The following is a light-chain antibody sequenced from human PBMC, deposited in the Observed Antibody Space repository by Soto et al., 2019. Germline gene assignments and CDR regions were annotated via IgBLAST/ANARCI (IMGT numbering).Light chain of an antibody. V-gene: IGKV3D-15*01. Sequence: ETRMNQSPSTLSVSPGERATLSCRASQSVNNNLAWYQQKLGQAPRLLIYGASSRATGIPDRFSGSGSGTDFTLTISSLETEDFGVYYCQQRNDWPRNSFGQGTRLAIK. CDR2: GAS. CDR1: QSVNNN. CDR3: QQRNDWPRNS. J-gene: IGKJ5*01.